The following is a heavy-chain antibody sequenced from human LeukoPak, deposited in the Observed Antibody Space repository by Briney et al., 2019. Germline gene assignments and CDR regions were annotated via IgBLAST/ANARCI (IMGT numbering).Heavy chain of an antibody. D-gene: IGHD5-24*01. CDR1: GYTFTGYY. Sequence: RASVKVSCKASGYTFTGYYMHWVRQAPGQGLEWMGWINPNSGGTNYAQKFQGRVTMTRDTSISTAYMELSRLRSDGTAVYYCARARDGYRSVLDPWGQGTLVTVSS. J-gene: IGHJ5*02. V-gene: IGHV1-2*02. CDR3: ARARDGYRSVLDP. CDR2: INPNSGGT.